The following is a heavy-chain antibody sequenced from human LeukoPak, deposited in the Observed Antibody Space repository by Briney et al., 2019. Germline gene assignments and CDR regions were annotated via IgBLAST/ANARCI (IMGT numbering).Heavy chain of an antibody. J-gene: IGHJ6*03. D-gene: IGHD2-8*01. CDR3: ARDKTGVYYMDV. V-gene: IGHV1-8*01. Sequence: GASVKVSCKATGYTFTSYDINWVRQATGQGLEWMGWMNPNSGNTGYAQKFQGRVTMTRNTSISTAYMELSSLRSEDTAVYYCARDKTGVYYMDVWGKGTTVTISS. CDR1: GYTFTSYD. CDR2: MNPNSGNT.